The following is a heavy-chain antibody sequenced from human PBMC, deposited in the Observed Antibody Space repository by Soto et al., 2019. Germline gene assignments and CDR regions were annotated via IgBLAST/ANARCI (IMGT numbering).Heavy chain of an antibody. CDR2: MNPNTGDT. J-gene: IGHJ4*02. Sequence: ASVKVSCKASGSTFSSYDINWVRQATGQGLEWMGWMNPNTGDTGYPEKFQGRVTMTRDTSVTTAYMELSSLRSEDTAVYYCARGGYGAGSFFDYWGQGTPVTVSS. CDR1: GSTFSSYD. D-gene: IGHD3-10*01. CDR3: ARGGYGAGSFFDY. V-gene: IGHV1-8*01.